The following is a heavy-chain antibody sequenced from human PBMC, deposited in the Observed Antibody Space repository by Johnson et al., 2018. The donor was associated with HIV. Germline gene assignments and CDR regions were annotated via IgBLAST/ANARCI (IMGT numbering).Heavy chain of an antibody. J-gene: IGHJ3*02. CDR3: ARDDIRDGKSFDI. V-gene: IGHV3-66*01. CDR1: GLTVNSNY. CDR2: IYSGGST. Sequence: VLLLESGGGLVQPGGSLRLSCAASGLTVNSNYMSWVRQAPGQGLEWVSVIYSGGSTYYADPVTGRFTISRDNSKNTLYLQMNSLRAEDTAVYYCARDDIRDGKSFDIWGQGTMVTVSS.